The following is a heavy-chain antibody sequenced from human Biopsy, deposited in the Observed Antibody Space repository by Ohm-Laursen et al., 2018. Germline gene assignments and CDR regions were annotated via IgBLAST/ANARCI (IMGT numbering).Heavy chain of an antibody. Sequence: GASVTVSCKVSGYTLTALSMHWVRQAPGKGLEWMGGFAPENGKTVYAQNFQARVSMTEDTSTDTAYMELRSLRSEDTAVYYCAADINVWNVNYWGQGTQVTVSS. CDR3: AADINVWNVNY. CDR2: FAPENGKT. D-gene: IGHD1-1*01. J-gene: IGHJ4*02. CDR1: GYTLTALS. V-gene: IGHV1-24*01.